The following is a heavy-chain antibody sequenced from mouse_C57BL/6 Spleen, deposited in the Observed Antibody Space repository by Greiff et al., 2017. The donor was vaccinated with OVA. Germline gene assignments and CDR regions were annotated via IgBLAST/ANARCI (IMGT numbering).Heavy chain of an antibody. CDR2: IDPETGGT. J-gene: IGHJ1*03. Sequence: VQLVESGAELVRPGASVTLSCKASGYTFTDYEMPWVKQTPVHGLEWIGAIDPETGGTAYNQKFKGKAILTADKSSNTAYMELRSLTSVYSAVYYFTRRGDYGKYRYVDVWGTGTTVTVSS. CDR1: GYTFTDYE. D-gene: IGHD2-1*01. CDR3: TRRGDYGKYRYVDV. V-gene: IGHV1-15*01.